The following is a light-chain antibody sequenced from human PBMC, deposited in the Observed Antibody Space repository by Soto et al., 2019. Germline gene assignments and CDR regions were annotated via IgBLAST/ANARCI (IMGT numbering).Light chain of an antibody. V-gene: IGLV1-40*01. CDR1: SSNIGANYD. CDR3: QSYDSSLSVSV. CDR2: GST. J-gene: IGLJ3*02. Sequence: QSVLTQPPSVSGAPGQSITISCTGTSSNIGANYDVHWYQQLPGTAPKLLIFGSTNRPSGVPDRFSGSKSGTSASLAITGLQADDEADYYCQSYDSSLSVSVFGGGTQLTVL.